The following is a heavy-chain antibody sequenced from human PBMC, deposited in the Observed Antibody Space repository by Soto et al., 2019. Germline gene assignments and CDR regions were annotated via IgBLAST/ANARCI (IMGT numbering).Heavy chain of an antibody. CDR1: GGSISSGDYY. D-gene: IGHD3-10*01. J-gene: IGHJ5*02. CDR3: ARVQHRVRGVIITLTWFDP. V-gene: IGHV4-30-4*01. CDR2: IYYSGST. Sequence: KASETLSLTCTVSGGSISSGDYYWSWIRQPPGKGLEWIGYIYYSGSTYYNPSLKSRVTISVDTSKNQFSLKLSSVTAADTAVYYCARVQHRVRGVIITLTWFDPWGQGTLVTVSS.